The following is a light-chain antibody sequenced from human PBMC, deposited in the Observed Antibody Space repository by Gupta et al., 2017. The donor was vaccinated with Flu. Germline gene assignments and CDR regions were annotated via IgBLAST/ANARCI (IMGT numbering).Light chain of an antibody. Sequence: VTISCTGTSNDVGNYNYVSWYQQHPGKAPKLMIYDVSKWPSGVPDRFSGSKSGNTAYLTISGLQAEDEADYYCCSYAGSSTLWVCVGGTKL. CDR1: SNDVGNYNY. CDR2: DVS. V-gene: IGLV2-11*01. CDR3: CSYAGSSTLWV. J-gene: IGLJ3*02.